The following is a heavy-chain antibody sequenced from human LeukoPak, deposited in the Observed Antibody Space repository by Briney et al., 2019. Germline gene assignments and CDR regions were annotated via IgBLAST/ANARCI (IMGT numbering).Heavy chain of an antibody. V-gene: IGHV1-2*02. J-gene: IGHJ4*02. D-gene: IGHD3-3*01. Sequence: GASVKVSCKASGYTFTGYYMHWVRQAPGQGLEWMGWINPNSGGTNYAQKFQGRVTMTRDTSISTAYMELSRLRSDDTAVYYCARWDFWRSLEDYFDYWGQGTLVTVSS. CDR2: INPNSGGT. CDR3: ARWDFWRSLEDYFDY. CDR1: GYTFTGYY.